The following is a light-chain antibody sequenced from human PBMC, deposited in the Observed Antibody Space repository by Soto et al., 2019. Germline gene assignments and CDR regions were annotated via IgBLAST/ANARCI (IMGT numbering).Light chain of an antibody. CDR2: AAS. J-gene: IGKJ2*01. CDR3: QQSYSAPRT. V-gene: IGKV1-39*01. CDR1: QSITNY. Sequence: DIQMTQSPSSLPASVGDRVTITCRASQSITNYLSWYQQRPGKAPKLLIHAASNLQSGVPSRFSGSASETDFSLTISSLQPEDFATYYCQQSYSAPRTFGQGTKLEIK.